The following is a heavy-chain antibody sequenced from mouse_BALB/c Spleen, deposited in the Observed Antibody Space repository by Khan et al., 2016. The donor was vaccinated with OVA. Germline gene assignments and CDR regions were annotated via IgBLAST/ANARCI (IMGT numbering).Heavy chain of an antibody. CDR2: ISYSGGT. D-gene: IGHD1-1*01. V-gene: IGHV3-2*02. Sequence: VQLKESGPGLVKPSQSLSLTCTVTGYSITSGYAWNWLRQFPGNKLEWMGYISYSGGTSYNPSLKSRISITRDTSKNQFFLQLNSVTTEDTATYNCARGNYYGYYFDYWGQGTPLTVSA. CDR1: GYSITSGYA. CDR3: ARGNYYGYYFDY. J-gene: IGHJ2*01.